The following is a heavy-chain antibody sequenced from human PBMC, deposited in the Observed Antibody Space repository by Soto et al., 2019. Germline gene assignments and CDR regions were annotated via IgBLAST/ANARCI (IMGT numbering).Heavy chain of an antibody. CDR2: INHSGST. D-gene: IGHD6-19*01. CDR1: GGSFSGYY. J-gene: IGHJ6*02. V-gene: IGHV4-34*01. Sequence: PSETLSLTCAVYGGSFSGYYWSWTRQPPGKGLEWIGEINHSGSTNYNPSLKSRVTISVDTSKNQFSLKLSSVTAADTAVYYCARDTVAVLDYYYGMDVWGQGTTVTVSS. CDR3: ARDTVAVLDYYYGMDV.